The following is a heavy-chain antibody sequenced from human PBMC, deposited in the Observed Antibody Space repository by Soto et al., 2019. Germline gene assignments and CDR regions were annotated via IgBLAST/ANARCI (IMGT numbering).Heavy chain of an antibody. V-gene: IGHV1-69*01. D-gene: IGHD3-22*01. CDR3: SRGWGYDSTDYYYAY. J-gene: IGHJ4*02. CDR1: GGSFNRHT. Sequence: QVQLVQSGAEVRKPGSSVRVSCKASGGSFNRHTISWVRQAPGQGLEWMGGIIPIFGTANHAQKFQGRVTIIADESTSTGYMELGSLRSDDTAIYYCSRGWGYDSTDYYYAYWGQGTLVIVSS. CDR2: IIPIFGTA.